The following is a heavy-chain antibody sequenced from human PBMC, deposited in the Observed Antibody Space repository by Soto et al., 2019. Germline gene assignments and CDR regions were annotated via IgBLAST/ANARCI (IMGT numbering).Heavy chain of an antibody. D-gene: IGHD3-22*01. CDR3: ARGWGYDSNDYYYAY. V-gene: IGHV1-69*06. Sequence: QVQLVQSGAEVKKPGSSVKVSCKASGGTFSSYAISWVRQAPGQGLEWMGGIIPSGGSPTYAQKFQGAVTMSSDTSTSTVYMELSSLRSEDTAMYYCARGWGYDSNDYYYAYWGQGTLVIVSS. J-gene: IGHJ4*02. CDR2: IIPSGGSP. CDR1: GGTFSSYA.